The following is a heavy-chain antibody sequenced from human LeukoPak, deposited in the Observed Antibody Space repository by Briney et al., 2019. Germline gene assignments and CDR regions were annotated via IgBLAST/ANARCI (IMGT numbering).Heavy chain of an antibody. CDR1: GGSLSRYY. CDR3: ARKNRGSYREFEY. V-gene: IGHV4-4*07. Sequence: SETLSLSCTVSGGSLSRYYWCWIRQPAGKGLEWIGRIYTSGSSNYNASLKRRVSLSVDTSKNQFSLKLSSVTAADTAVFYCARKNRGSYREFEYWGQGTLVTVSS. J-gene: IGHJ4*02. CDR2: IYTSGSS. D-gene: IGHD1-26*01.